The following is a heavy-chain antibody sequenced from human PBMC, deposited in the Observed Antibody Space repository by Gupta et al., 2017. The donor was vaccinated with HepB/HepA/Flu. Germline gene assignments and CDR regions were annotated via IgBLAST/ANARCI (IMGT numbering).Heavy chain of an antibody. CDR1: GYSFTSYW. CDR3: ARHGVMAWDTAMVTGAFDI. Sequence: EVQLVQSGAEVKKPGESLKISCKGSGYSFTSYWIGWVRQMPGKGLEWMGIIYPGDSDTRYSPSFQGQVTISADKSISTAYLQWSSLKASDTAMYYCARHGVMAWDTAMVTGAFDIWGQGTMVTVSS. CDR2: IYPGDSDT. V-gene: IGHV5-51*01. D-gene: IGHD5-18*01. J-gene: IGHJ3*02.